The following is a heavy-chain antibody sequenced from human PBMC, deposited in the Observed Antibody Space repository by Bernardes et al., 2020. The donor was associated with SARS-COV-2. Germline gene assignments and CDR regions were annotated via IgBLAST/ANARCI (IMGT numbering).Heavy chain of an antibody. V-gene: IGHV3-15*01. CDR3: THFWGPY. Sequence: GSLRLSCAASGFTFTNAWVSWVRQAPGKGLEWVARITSKTDGGTTEYAAPVKGRFTISRDDSKNVLYLQMNSLKTEDTAVYYCTHFWGPYWGPGTLVTVSS. CDR2: ITSKTDGGTT. CDR1: GFTFTNAW. D-gene: IGHD3-16*01. J-gene: IGHJ4*02.